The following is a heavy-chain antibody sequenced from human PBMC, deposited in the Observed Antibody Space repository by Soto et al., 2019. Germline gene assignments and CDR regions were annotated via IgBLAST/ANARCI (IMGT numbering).Heavy chain of an antibody. V-gene: IGHV1-69*08. CDR3: ARDRDIVVVPTLRR. CDR2: IIPILGIA. D-gene: IGHD2-2*01. CDR1: GGTFSSYT. Sequence: QVQLVQSGAEVKKPGSSVTVSCKASGGTFSSYTISWVRQAPGQGLEWMGRIIPILGIANYAQKFQGRVTIHADKSTSTADMELGSLRSEDRAVYYCARDRDIVVVPTLRRWGQGTLVTVSS. J-gene: IGHJ4*02.